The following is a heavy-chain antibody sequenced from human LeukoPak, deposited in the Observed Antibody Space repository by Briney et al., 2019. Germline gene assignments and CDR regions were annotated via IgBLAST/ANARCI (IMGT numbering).Heavy chain of an antibody. D-gene: IGHD2-21*02. Sequence: SVKVSCKASGYTFTGYYMHWVRQAPGQGLEWMGRIIPILGIANYAQKFQGRVTITADKSTGTAYMELSSLRSEDTAVYYCARDHEYCGGDCYPNAFDIWGQGTMVTVSS. V-gene: IGHV1-69*04. CDR3: ARDHEYCGGDCYPNAFDI. CDR1: GYTFTGYY. CDR2: IIPILGIA. J-gene: IGHJ3*02.